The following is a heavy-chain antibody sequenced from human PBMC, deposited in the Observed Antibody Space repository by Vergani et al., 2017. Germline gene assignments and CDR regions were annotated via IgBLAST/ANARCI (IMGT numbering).Heavy chain of an antibody. CDR2: IYYSGST. D-gene: IGHD2-21*02. CDR1: GGSISSYY. V-gene: IGHV4-59*04. J-gene: IGHJ5*02. CDR3: ASRPFCWGGGDCPNWFDP. Sequence: QVQLQESGPGLVKPSETLSLTCTVSGGSISSYYWSWIRQPPGKGLEWIGYIYYSGSTYYNPSLKSRVTISVDTSKNQFSLKLSSVTAADTAVYYCASRPFCWGGGDCPNWFDPWGQGTLVTVSS.